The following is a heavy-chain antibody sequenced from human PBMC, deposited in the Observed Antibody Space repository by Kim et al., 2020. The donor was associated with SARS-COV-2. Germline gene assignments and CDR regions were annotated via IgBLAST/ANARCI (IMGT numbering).Heavy chain of an antibody. CDR3: ARRRGSSDENWFDT. D-gene: IGHD2-15*01. CDR1: GYRFDDYW. Sequence: GESLKISCKGSGYRFDDYWIGWVRQMPGKGLEWMGIIYPRDGDARYSPSFKGQVTISADRSTSTAYVQWNTLRASDTAFYYCARRRGSSDENWFDTWGQGNLVTVSS. V-gene: IGHV5-51*01. J-gene: IGHJ5*02. CDR2: IYPRDGDA.